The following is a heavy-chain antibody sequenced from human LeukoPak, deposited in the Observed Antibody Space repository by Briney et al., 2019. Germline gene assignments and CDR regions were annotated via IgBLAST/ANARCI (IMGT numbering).Heavy chain of an antibody. V-gene: IGHV4-59*01. CDR3: ARGNYYGSGSYYQNTPSFDY. CDR1: GGSISSYY. CDR2: IYYSGST. J-gene: IGHJ4*02. Sequence: PSETLSLTCTVSGGSISSYYWSWIRQPPGKGLEWIGYIYYSGSTNYNPSLKSRVTISVDTSKNQFSLKLSSVTAADTAVYYCARGNYYGSGSYYQNTPSFDYWGQGTLVTVSS. D-gene: IGHD3-10*01.